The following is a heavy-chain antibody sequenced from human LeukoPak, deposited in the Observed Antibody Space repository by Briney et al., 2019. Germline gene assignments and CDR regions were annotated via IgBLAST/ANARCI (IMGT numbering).Heavy chain of an antibody. Sequence: GGSLRLSCAASAFIFSSYGMHWVRQAPGKGLEWVAYIQYDGSNKQYADSVKGRFSISRDSSKNVLYLQMNSLRAEDTAVYYCAKDRCSNGIGCYYYYMDLWGKGTTVTISS. CDR2: IQYDGSNK. D-gene: IGHD2-8*01. CDR1: AFIFSSYG. J-gene: IGHJ6*03. V-gene: IGHV3-30*02. CDR3: AKDRCSNGIGCYYYYMDL.